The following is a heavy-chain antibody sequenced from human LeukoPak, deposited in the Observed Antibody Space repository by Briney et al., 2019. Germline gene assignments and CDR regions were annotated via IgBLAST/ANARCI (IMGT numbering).Heavy chain of an antibody. D-gene: IGHD2-8*01. Sequence: ASVKVSCKASGHTFTGYYMHWVRQAPGQGLEWMGRINPNSGGTNYAQKFQGRVTMTRDTSISTAYMELSRLRSDDTAVYYCARNGVGWNYYYYYMDVWGKGTTVTVSS. V-gene: IGHV1-2*06. CDR2: INPNSGGT. CDR3: ARNGVGWNYYYYYMDV. J-gene: IGHJ6*03. CDR1: GHTFTGYY.